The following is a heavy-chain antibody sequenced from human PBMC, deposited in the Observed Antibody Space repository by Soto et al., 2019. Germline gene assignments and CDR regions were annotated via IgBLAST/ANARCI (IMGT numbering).Heavy chain of an antibody. CDR2: ISGGGGST. J-gene: IGHJ6*02. D-gene: IGHD3-3*01. CDR1: GFTLRSYA. Sequence: EVQLLESGGGLVKPGGSLRLSCEASGFTLRSYAMSWVRQAPGKGLEWVSGISGGGGSTYYAASVKGRFTISRDISKNTLYLQMNSLRAEDTAVYYCAKAEDMIYDFWSGYHYGMDVWGQGTTVTVSS. CDR3: AKAEDMIYDFWSGYHYGMDV. V-gene: IGHV3-23*01.